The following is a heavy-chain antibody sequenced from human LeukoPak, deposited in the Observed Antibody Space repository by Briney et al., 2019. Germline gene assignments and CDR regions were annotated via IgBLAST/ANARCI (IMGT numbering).Heavy chain of an antibody. CDR3: ARDARVGAHNQ. J-gene: IGHJ4*02. CDR1: GFTFSSYS. CDR2: ISSSSSYI. Sequence: GGSLRLSCAASGFTFSSYSMNWVRQAPGKGLEWVSSISSSSSYIYYADSVKGRFTISRDNSKNTLYLQMNSLRAEDTAVYYCARDARVGAHNQWGQGTLVTVSS. D-gene: IGHD1-26*01. V-gene: IGHV3-21*01.